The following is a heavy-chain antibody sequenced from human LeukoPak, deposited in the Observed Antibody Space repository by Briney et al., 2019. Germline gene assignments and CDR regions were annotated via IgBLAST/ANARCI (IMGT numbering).Heavy chain of an antibody. D-gene: IGHD1-14*01. Sequence: GGSLRLFCAASGFTFSSYWMSWVRQAPGKGLAWVANIKQDGSEKYYVDSVKGRFTISRDNAKNSLYLQMNSLRAEDTAVYYCARGTTAGYYYYYYYMDVWGKGTTVTVSS. V-gene: IGHV3-7*01. CDR2: IKQDGSEK. J-gene: IGHJ6*03. CDR3: ARGTTAGYYYYYYYMDV. CDR1: GFTFSSYW.